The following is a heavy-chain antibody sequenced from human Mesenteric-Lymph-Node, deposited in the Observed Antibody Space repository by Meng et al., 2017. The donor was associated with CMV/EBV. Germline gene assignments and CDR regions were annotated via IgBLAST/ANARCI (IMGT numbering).Heavy chain of an antibody. CDR3: ARSDWFDP. V-gene: IGHV3-74*01. Sequence: LRLSCAASGFTFRNYWMHWVRQAPGKGLVWVSRIKGDGSTTYYADSVKGRFTISRDNAKSTLYLQMNSLRAEDTAVYYCARSDWFDPWGQGTLVTVSS. CDR2: IKGDGSTT. J-gene: IGHJ5*02. CDR1: GFTFRNYW.